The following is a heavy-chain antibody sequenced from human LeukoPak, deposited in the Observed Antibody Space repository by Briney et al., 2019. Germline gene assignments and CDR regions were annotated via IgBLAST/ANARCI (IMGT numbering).Heavy chain of an antibody. CDR3: ARQTFGVLYFDS. CDR2: IYNSGST. Sequence: SETLSLTCAVCDGSMSSGDYYWSWIRQPPGKGLEWMGRIYNSGSTNYNPSLKSRVTISTDMSKNQFSLKLSSVTAADTAVYYCARQTFGVLYFDSWGQGTLVIVSS. CDR1: DGSMSSGDYY. V-gene: IGHV4-61*02. D-gene: IGHD3-10*01. J-gene: IGHJ4*02.